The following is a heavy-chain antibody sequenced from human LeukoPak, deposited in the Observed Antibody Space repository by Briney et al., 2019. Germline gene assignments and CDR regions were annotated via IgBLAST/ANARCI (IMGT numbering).Heavy chain of an antibody. CDR2: INHSGST. V-gene: IGHV4-34*01. CDR1: GGSFSGYY. Sequence: ASETLSLTCAVYGGSFSGYYWSWIRQPPGKGLEWIGEINHSGSTNYNPSLKSRVTISVDTSKNQFSLKLSSVTAADTAVYYCARLGYTYYYYTDVWGKGTTVTVSS. J-gene: IGHJ6*03. D-gene: IGHD2-2*02. CDR3: ARLGYTYYYYTDV.